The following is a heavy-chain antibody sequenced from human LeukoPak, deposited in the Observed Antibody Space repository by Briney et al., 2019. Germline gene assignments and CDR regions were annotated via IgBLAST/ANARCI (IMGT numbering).Heavy chain of an antibody. J-gene: IGHJ6*03. D-gene: IGHD6-19*01. CDR2: IIPIFGTA. V-gene: IGHV1-69*05. CDR3: ASTEQWLVSGLYYYYYMDV. CDR1: GGTFSSYA. Sequence: GSSVKVSCKASGGTFSSYAISWVRQAPGQGLEWMGGIIPIFGTANYAQKFQGRVTITTDESTSTAYMELSSLRSEDTAVYYCASTEQWLVSGLYYYYYMDVWGKGTTGTVSS.